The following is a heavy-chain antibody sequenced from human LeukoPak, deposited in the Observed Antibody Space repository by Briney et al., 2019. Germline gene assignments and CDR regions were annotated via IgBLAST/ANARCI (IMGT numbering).Heavy chain of an antibody. V-gene: IGHV4-61*02. CDR3: ARSLHTYCSSTSCYTDVEGTFDY. CDR2: IYTSGST. CDR1: GGSISSGSYY. Sequence: PSQTLSLTCTVSGGSISSGSYYWSWIRQPAGKGLEWIVRIYTSGSTNYNPSLKSRVTISVDTSKNQFSLKLSSVTAADTAVYYCARSLHTYCSSTSCYTDVEGTFDYWGQGTLVTVSS. D-gene: IGHD2-2*02. J-gene: IGHJ4*02.